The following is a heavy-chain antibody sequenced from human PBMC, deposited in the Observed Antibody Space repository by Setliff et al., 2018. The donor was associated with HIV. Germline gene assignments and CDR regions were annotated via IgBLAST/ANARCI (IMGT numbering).Heavy chain of an antibody. Sequence: SETLSLTCTVSGGSISSSSYYWGWIRQPPGKGLEWIGSIFYSGHTYYNPSLRSRITISVDTSKNQFSLKLRSVTAADTAVYYCARSPAAEGHWGQGTLVTVSS. V-gene: IGHV4-39*01. D-gene: IGHD6-13*01. CDR3: ARSPAAEGH. J-gene: IGHJ4*02. CDR2: IFYSGHT. CDR1: GGSISSSSYY.